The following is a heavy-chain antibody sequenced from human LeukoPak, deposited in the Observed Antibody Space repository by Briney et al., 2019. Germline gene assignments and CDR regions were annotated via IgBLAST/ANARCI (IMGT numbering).Heavy chain of an antibody. Sequence: GGSLRLSCAASGFTFSTYWMHWVRQAPGKGLVWVSRINTAGSSTYYADSVKGRFTISRDNSKNTLYLQMNSLRPEDTAPYYCARAGEYCSGGSCYSGVYFDYWGQGTLVTVSS. V-gene: IGHV3-74*01. CDR1: GFTFSTYW. CDR3: ARAGEYCSGGSCYSGVYFDY. J-gene: IGHJ4*02. CDR2: INTAGSST. D-gene: IGHD2-15*01.